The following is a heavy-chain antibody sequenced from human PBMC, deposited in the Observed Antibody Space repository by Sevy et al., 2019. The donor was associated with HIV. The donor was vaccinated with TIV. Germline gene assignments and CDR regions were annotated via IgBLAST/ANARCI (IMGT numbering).Heavy chain of an antibody. V-gene: IGHV3-73*01. CDR2: IRSKANSYAT. Sequence: GESLKISCAASGFTFSGSAMHSVRQASGKGLEWVGRIRSKANSYATAYAASVKGRFTISRDDSKNTAYLQMNSLKTEDTAVYYCTTLRWPMGYWGQGTLVTVSS. CDR1: GFTFSGSA. J-gene: IGHJ4*02. CDR3: TTLRWPMGY. D-gene: IGHD4-17*01.